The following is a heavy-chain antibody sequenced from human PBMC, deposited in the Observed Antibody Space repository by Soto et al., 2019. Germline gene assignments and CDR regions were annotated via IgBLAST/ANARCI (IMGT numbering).Heavy chain of an antibody. CDR1: GFTFADYT. Sequence: EVQLLESGGGLVQPGRSLRLSCTGSGFTFADYTMSWVRQAPGKGLEWVGLIRSEANGGTTHYAASVHGGFIISRDDSRGIAFLQXNNLKXXXTXVXXXTXVGKFDYWGQGTLVTVSS. CDR2: IRSEANGGTT. V-gene: IGHV3-49*04. J-gene: IGHJ4*02. CDR3: TXVGKFDY.